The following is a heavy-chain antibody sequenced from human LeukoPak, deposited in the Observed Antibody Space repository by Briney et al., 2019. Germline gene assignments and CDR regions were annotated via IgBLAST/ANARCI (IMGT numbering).Heavy chain of an antibody. CDR1: GGSISRYY. Sequence: TSETLSLTCTVSGGSISRYYWSGIRQPPGKGLEWIGYIYYSGSTNYNPSLKSRVTISVDTSKNQFSLKLSSVTAADTAVYYCARARGHVGGSYYSGVRRYHDYWGQGTLVTVSS. CDR2: IYYSGST. J-gene: IGHJ4*02. D-gene: IGHD1-26*01. V-gene: IGHV4-59*08. CDR3: ARARGHVGGSYYSGVRRYHDY.